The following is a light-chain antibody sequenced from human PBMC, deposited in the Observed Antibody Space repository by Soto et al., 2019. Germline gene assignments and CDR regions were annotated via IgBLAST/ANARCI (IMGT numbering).Light chain of an antibody. CDR2: GDS. CDR1: SSNIGAGYH. Sequence: QSVLTQPPSVSGAPGQRVTISCTGSSSNIGAGYHVHWYQQLPGTAPKLLIYGDSNRPSGVPDRFSGSKSGTSASLAITGLQAEDEADYYCQYYDSSLSGYVFGTGTKLTVL. CDR3: QYYDSSLSGYV. J-gene: IGLJ1*01. V-gene: IGLV1-40*01.